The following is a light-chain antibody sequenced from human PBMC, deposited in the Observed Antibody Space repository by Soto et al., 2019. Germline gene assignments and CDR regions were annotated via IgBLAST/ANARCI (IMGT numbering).Light chain of an antibody. J-gene: IGKJ4*01. CDR3: QQATRFPVS. CDR2: GAS. Sequence: DIQMTQSPSSVSASVGDRVTITCRASQDISRWLAWYQQKPGKAPKLLIYGASKLQSGVPPRFSGSGSGTDFTLTISSLQPEDFATYYCQQATRFPVSFGGGTKVEIK. CDR1: QDISRW. V-gene: IGKV1-12*01.